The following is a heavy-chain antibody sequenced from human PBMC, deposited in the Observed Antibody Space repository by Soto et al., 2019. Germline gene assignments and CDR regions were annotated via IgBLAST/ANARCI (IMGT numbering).Heavy chain of an antibody. D-gene: IGHD5-12*01. CDR3: ASGGVDIVATIPLVDY. CDR1: GFTFSSYS. CDR2: ISSSSSTI. J-gene: IGHJ4*02. V-gene: IGHV3-48*02. Sequence: GGSLRLSXAASGFTFSSYSMNWVRQAPGKGLEWVSYISSSSSTIYYADSVKGRFTISRDNAKNSLYLQMNSLRDEDTAVYYCASGGVDIVATIPLVDYWGQGTLVTVSS.